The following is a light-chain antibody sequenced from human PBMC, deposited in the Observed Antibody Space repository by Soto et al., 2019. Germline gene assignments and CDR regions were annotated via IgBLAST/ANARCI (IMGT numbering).Light chain of an antibody. CDR2: DVS. V-gene: IGKV3-15*01. Sequence: EIVMTQSPASLPVSPGERVTLSCRAGQGVTTNFAWYQQKSGQSPRLLIYDVSTRATGVPARFSGTGSETDSTLTISGLQSEDSAVYFCQQYNNWPFSFGQGTRLEIK. J-gene: IGKJ5*01. CDR3: QQYNNWPFS. CDR1: QGVTTN.